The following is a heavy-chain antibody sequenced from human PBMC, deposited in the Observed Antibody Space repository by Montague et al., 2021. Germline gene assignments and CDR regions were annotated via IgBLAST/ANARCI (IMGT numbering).Heavy chain of an antibody. Sequence: TPSLTCAVSGGSISSTAYYWSWIRQHPGKGLEWIGCIYYSGSTYYNPSLKSRVTISVDTSQNQFSLNLNSVTAADTAVYYCARVGATVTAPFDFWGQGTLVTVSS. CDR2: IYYSGST. CDR3: ARVGATVTAPFDF. V-gene: IGHV4-31*11. J-gene: IGHJ4*02. CDR1: GGSISSTAYY. D-gene: IGHD4-17*01.